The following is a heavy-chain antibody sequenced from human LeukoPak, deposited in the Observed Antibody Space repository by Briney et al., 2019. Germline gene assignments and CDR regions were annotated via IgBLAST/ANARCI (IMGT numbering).Heavy chain of an antibody. J-gene: IGHJ4*02. CDR3: ARGSYNWNDGGYYFDY. CDR1: GYTFTGYC. CDR2: INPNSGGT. D-gene: IGHD1-1*01. Sequence: GASVKVSCKASGYTFTGYCMHWVRQAPGQGLEWMGWINPNSGGTNYAQKFQGRVTMTSDTSISTAYMELSRLRSDDTAVYYCARGSYNWNDGGYYFDYWGQGTLVTVSS. V-gene: IGHV1-2*02.